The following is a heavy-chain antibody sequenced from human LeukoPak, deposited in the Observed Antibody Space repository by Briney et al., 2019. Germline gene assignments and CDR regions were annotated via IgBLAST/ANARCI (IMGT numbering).Heavy chain of an antibody. CDR3: ARGVWVVGAIPSNWFDP. CDR1: GYTFTSYG. Sequence: GASVKVSCKASGYTFTSYGISWVRQAPGQGLEWMGWINPNSGGTNYAQKFQGWVTMTRDTSISTAYMELSRLRSDDTAVYYCARGVWVVGAIPSNWFDPWGQGTLVTVSS. CDR2: INPNSGGT. D-gene: IGHD1-26*01. V-gene: IGHV1-2*04. J-gene: IGHJ5*02.